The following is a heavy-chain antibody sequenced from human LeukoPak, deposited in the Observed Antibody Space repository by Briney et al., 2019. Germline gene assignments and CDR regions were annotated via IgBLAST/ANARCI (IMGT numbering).Heavy chain of an antibody. V-gene: IGHV4-4*02. CDR2: IYHSGST. D-gene: IGHD1-26*01. J-gene: IGHJ4*02. Sequence: SETLSLTCAVSGVSISSSNWWSWVRQPPGKGLEWIGEIYHSGSTNHNPSLKSRVTISVDKSKNQFSLKLSSVTAADTAVYYCAGYASNSGNYRSYYFDYWGQGTLVTVSS. CDR1: GVSISSSNW. CDR3: AGYASNSGNYRSYYFDY.